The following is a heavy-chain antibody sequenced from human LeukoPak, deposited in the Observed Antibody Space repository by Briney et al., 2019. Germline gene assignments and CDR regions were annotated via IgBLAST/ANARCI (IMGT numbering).Heavy chain of an antibody. D-gene: IGHD3-10*01. Sequence: PGGSLRLSCAASGFSLSSYSMHWVRQAPGKGLEWAAVISFYGNNEYYPDSLKGRFTIARDNSKNTVYLQMDSLTYEDTAIYYCARALAGAPFDLWGRGTLVAVSS. J-gene: IGHJ2*01. CDR3: ARALAGAPFDL. CDR1: GFSLSSYS. V-gene: IGHV3-30*04. CDR2: ISFYGNNE.